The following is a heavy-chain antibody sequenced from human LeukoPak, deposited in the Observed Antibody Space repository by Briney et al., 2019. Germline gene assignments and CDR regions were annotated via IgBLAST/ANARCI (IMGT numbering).Heavy chain of an antibody. CDR3: AIDRGNEGWCDP. CDR1: GFTFCSYA. V-gene: IGHV3-30*01. Sequence: GGSPRLSGAASGFTFCSYAMQWLRQAPGKGREWVAVLLDGGSNKDYADYVKGPFTISQANSTDTLDLQINSLRGEDTSVYYCAIDRGNEGWCDPGAQRTRDSVSS. CDR2: LLDGGSNK. D-gene: IGHD1-1*01. J-gene: IGHJ5*02.